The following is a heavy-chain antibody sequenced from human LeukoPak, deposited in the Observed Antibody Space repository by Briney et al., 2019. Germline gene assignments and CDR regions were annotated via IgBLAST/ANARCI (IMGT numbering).Heavy chain of an antibody. Sequence: SETLSLTCAVYGGSFSGYYWSWIRQPAGKGLEWIGRIYTSGSTNYNPSLKSRVTISVDTSKNLFSLKLSSVTAADTAVYYCARGYCSGGSCPFQHWGQGTLVTVSS. CDR2: IYTSGST. D-gene: IGHD2-15*01. J-gene: IGHJ1*01. V-gene: IGHV4-59*10. CDR1: GGSFSGYY. CDR3: ARGYCSGGSCPFQH.